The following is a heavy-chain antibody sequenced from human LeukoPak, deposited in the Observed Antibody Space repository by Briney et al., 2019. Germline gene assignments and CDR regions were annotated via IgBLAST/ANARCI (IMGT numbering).Heavy chain of an antibody. J-gene: IGHJ4*02. CDR3: ARAPGRGSYYFDY. V-gene: IGHV1-2*02. CDR1: GYTFTGYY. CDR2: INPNSGGT. D-gene: IGHD1-26*01. Sequence: ASVKVSCKASGYTFTGYYMHWVRQAPGQGLEWMGWINPNSGGTNYAQKFQGRVTMTRDTSISTAYMELSRLRSDDTVVYYCARAPGRGSYYFDYWGQGTLVTVSS.